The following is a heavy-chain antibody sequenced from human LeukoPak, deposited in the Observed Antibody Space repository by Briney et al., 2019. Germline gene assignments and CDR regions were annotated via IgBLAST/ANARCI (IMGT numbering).Heavy chain of an antibody. D-gene: IGHD3-3*01. CDR3: ARDLGGLYYDFWSGLIDY. Sequence: GGSLRLSCAASGFPFSSYWMTWVRQAPGKGLEWVANIKQDGSEKYYVDSVKGRFTISRDNAKNSLYLQMNSLRAEDTAVYYCARDLGGLYYDFWSGLIDYWGQGTLVTVSS. CDR1: GFPFSSYW. V-gene: IGHV3-7*01. J-gene: IGHJ4*02. CDR2: IKQDGSEK.